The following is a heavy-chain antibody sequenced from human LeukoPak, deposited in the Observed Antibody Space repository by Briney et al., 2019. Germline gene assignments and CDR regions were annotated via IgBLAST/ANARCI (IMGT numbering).Heavy chain of an antibody. CDR3: PRGHTTVRH. J-gene: IGHJ4*02. V-gene: IGHV3-11*06. CDR2: ISGSGTDT. Sequence: GGSLRLSCAASGLIFSDYYMSWFRHAPEKGLEWISYISGSGTDTNYADSVKGRFTVSRDNAKNSQYLQMNSLRVEDTAVYYCPRGHTTVRHWGQGTLVTVSS. D-gene: IGHD4-11*01. CDR1: GLIFSDYY.